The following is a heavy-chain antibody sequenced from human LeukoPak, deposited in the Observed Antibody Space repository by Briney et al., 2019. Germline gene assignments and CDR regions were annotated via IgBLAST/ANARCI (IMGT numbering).Heavy chain of an antibody. CDR1: GFPFSTLE. CDR2: ISGSGGSI. J-gene: IGHJ4*02. D-gene: IGHD4-11*01. CDR3: VPGGLPYFDY. V-gene: IGHV3-48*03. Sequence: GGSLRLSCVASGFPFSTLELNWVRQAPRKGLEWVSYISGSGGSIYYADSVKGRFTISRDNAKNSLYLQMNNLRAEDTAVYYRVPGGLPYFDYWGQGTLVTVSS.